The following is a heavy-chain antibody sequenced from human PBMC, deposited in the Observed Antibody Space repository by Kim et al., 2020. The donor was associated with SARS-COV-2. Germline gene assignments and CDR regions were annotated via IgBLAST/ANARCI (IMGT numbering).Heavy chain of an antibody. V-gene: IGHV3-48*02. CDR1: GFTFSSYS. Sequence: GGSLRLSCAASGFTFSSYSMNWVRQAPGKGLEWVSYISSSSSTIYYADSVKGRFTISRDNAKNSLYLQMNSLRDEDTAVYYCARASCSGGSCYRGDYWGQGTLVTVSS. CDR2: ISSSSSTI. J-gene: IGHJ4*02. D-gene: IGHD2-15*01. CDR3: ARASCSGGSCYRGDY.